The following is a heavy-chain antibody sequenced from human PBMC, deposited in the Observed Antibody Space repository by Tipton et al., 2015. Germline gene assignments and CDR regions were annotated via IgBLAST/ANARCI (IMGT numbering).Heavy chain of an antibody. J-gene: IGHJ4*02. D-gene: IGHD2-15*01. V-gene: IGHV1-69*01. Sequence: QVQLVQSGAEVKKPGSSVKVSCKTSGVTFSNYAITWVRQAPGQGLEWMGGIVPIFAAPNYAQKFRGRVAITADESTNTAYMELSSLRSEDTALYYCATMRYCSGGSCSLGYFDYWGQGTLVTVSS. CDR1: GVTFSNYA. CDR3: ATMRYCSGGSCSLGYFDY. CDR2: IVPIFAAP.